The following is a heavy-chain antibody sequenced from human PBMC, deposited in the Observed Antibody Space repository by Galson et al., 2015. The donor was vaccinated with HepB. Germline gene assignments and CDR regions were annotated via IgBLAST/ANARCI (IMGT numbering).Heavy chain of an antibody. CDR2: IYPGDSDT. Sequence: QSGAEVKKPGESLKISCRGSGYSFTNSWIGWVRQMPGKGLEWMGIIYPGDSDTRYSPSFQGQVTIPVDKSISTAYLQWSSLKASDTAMYYCSRLRGDSSGYYYEFDYWGQGTLVTVSS. CDR1: GYSFTNSW. D-gene: IGHD3-22*01. J-gene: IGHJ4*02. CDR3: SRLRGDSSGYYYEFDY. V-gene: IGHV5-51*03.